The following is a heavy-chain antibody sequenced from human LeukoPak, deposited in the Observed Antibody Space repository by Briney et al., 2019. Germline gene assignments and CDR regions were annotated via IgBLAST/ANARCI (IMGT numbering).Heavy chain of an antibody. CDR1: GGSISSSY. CDR3: ARYHSIKVTFDY. D-gene: IGHD5-24*01. Sequence: PSETLSLTCSVSGGSISSSYWGWIRQPPGKGLEWIEYIHYSGSTNYNPSLKSRVTISLDSSKNQFSLKLSSVTAADTAVYYCARYHSIKVTFDYWGQGTLVTVSS. V-gene: IGHV4-59*01. J-gene: IGHJ4*02. CDR2: IHYSGST.